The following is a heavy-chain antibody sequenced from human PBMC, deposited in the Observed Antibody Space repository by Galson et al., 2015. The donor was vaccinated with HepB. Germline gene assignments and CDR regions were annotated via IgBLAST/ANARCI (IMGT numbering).Heavy chain of an antibody. CDR2: ISHNGATI. CDR1: GFTFSSYT. J-gene: IGHJ3*02. D-gene: IGHD6-25*01. V-gene: IGHV3-48*03. Sequence: SLRLSCAAAGFTFSSYTMNWVRQTPGKGLQWVSYISHNGATIHYADSEKGRFTIARANAKNAVWRQMNSLRAEDTAVYFCAREGDSSGHCGVFDIWGQGTKVTVSS. CDR3: AREGDSSGHCGVFDI.